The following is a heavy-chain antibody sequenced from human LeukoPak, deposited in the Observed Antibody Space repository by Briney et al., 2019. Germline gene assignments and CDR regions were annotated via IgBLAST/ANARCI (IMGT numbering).Heavy chain of an antibody. J-gene: IGHJ4*02. Sequence: ASVKVSCKASGGTFSTSTISWVRQAPGQGLEWMGWISAYNGNTNYAQKLQGRVTMTTDTSTSTAYMELRSLRSDDTAVYYCARDLGIEDIVVVPAAQGYFDYWGQGTLVTVSS. V-gene: IGHV1-18*01. CDR2: ISAYNGNT. CDR1: GGTFSTST. D-gene: IGHD2-2*01. CDR3: ARDLGIEDIVVVPAAQGYFDY.